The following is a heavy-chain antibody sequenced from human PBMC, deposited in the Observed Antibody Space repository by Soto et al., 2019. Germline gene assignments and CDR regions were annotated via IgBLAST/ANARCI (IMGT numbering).Heavy chain of an antibody. CDR3: ARVNAQVGDFDY. J-gene: IGHJ4*02. V-gene: IGHV1-46*03. CDR2: INPSSGTT. D-gene: IGHD3-16*01. CDR1: GYTFSNYY. Sequence: ASVKVSCKASGYTFSNYYVHWVRQAPGQGPEWMGSINPSSGTTGYAQKFQGRVTMTRDTSTSTVYMELSSLRSEDTAVYFCARVNAQVGDFDYWGQGTLVTVSS.